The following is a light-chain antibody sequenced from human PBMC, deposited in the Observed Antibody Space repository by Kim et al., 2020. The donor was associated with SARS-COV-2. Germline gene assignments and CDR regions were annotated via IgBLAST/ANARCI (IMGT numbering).Light chain of an antibody. CDR3: QSYYGADWV. CDR1: SGSIARNY. Sequence: LTQPHSVSESPGKTVTISCTGSSGSIARNYVHWYRQRPGSAPTTVIYDYYYRPSGVPDRFSGSIDSSSNSASLTISRLKTEDEAEYYCQSYYGADWVFGGGTQLTVL. V-gene: IGLV6-57*02. CDR2: DYY. J-gene: IGLJ3*02.